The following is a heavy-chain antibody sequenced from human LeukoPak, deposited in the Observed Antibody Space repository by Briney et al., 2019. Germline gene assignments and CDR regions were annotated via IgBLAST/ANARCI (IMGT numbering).Heavy chain of an antibody. V-gene: IGHV4-4*07. D-gene: IGHD3-3*01. CDR1: GGSISSYY. CDR2: IYTSGST. CDR3: AREGIFGVTFDP. Sequence: PSETLSLTCTVSGGSISSYYWSWIRQPPGKGLEWIGRIYTSGSTNYNPSLKSRVTISVDTSKNQFSLKLSSVTAADTAVYYCAREGIFGVTFDPWGQGTLVTVSS. J-gene: IGHJ5*02.